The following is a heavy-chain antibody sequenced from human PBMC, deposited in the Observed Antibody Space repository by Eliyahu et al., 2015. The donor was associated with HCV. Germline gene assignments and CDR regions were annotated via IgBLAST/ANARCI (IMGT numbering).Heavy chain of an antibody. CDR3: AREVIAARGAFDI. Sequence: QVQLQQWGAGLLKPSETLSLTCAVYGGSLSGYYWSWIRQSPGKGLEWIGEFSHRRNTNYNPSLKSRVTISVDTSKNQFSLKLSSVTAADTAVYYCAREVIAARGAFDIWGQGTMVTVSS. D-gene: IGHD6-13*01. J-gene: IGHJ3*02. V-gene: IGHV4-34*01. CDR1: GGSLSGYY. CDR2: FSHRRNT.